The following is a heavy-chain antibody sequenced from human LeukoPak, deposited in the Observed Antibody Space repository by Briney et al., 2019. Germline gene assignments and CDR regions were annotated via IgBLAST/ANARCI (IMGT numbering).Heavy chain of an antibody. Sequence: SETLSLTCAAYGGSFSGYYWSWIRQPPGKGLEWIGEINHSGSTNYNPSLKSRVTISVDTSKNQFSLKLSSVTAADTAVYYCARDYYDSSGHLAHDAFDIWGQGTMVTVSS. V-gene: IGHV4-34*01. J-gene: IGHJ3*02. CDR3: ARDYYDSSGHLAHDAFDI. CDR2: INHSGST. D-gene: IGHD3-22*01. CDR1: GGSFSGYY.